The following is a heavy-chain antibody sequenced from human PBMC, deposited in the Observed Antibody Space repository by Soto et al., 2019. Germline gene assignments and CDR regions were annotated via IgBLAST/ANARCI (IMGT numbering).Heavy chain of an antibody. CDR2: INSDGSST. CDR3: ARCDFRSGDAFDI. CDR1: GFTFSSYW. V-gene: IGHV3-74*01. J-gene: IGHJ3*02. D-gene: IGHD3-3*01. Sequence: GGSLRLSCAASGFTFSSYWMHWVRQAPGKGLVWVSRINSDGSSTSYADSVKGRFTISRDNAKNTLYLQMNSLRAEDTAVYYCARCDFRSGDAFDIWGQGTMVTVSS.